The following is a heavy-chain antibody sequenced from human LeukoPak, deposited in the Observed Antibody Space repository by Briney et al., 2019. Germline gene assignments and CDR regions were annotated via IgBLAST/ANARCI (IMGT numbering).Heavy chain of an antibody. CDR3: AKAPVTSCRGAYCYPFDS. D-gene: IGHD2-21*01. J-gene: IGHJ4*02. V-gene: IGHV3-23*01. Sequence: PGGSLRLSCAASGFIFSRYGMSWVRQAPGKGLEWVSAISGSGGTTYYADSVKGRFTISRDNSKNTLYLQINSLRAEDTAVYFCAKAPVTSCRGAYCYPFDSWGQGTLVTVSS. CDR1: GFIFSRYG. CDR2: ISGSGGTT.